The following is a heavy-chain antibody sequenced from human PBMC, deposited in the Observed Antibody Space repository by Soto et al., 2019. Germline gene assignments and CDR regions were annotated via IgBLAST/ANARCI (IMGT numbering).Heavy chain of an antibody. CDR3: ARGNALDY. Sequence: EVQLVESGGGLVKPGGSLRLSCAASGFTFSSYSINWFRQAPGKGLVWVSSITGGSSFIYYADSVKGRFTISRDNAKDSLFLQLNSLRGEDTAVYYWARGNALDYWGQGTLVTVCS. CDR2: ITGGSSFI. CDR1: GFTFSSYS. V-gene: IGHV3-21*01. J-gene: IGHJ4*02.